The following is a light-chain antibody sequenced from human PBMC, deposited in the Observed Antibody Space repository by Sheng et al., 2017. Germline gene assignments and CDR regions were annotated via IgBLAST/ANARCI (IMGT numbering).Light chain of an antibody. V-gene: IGLV3-1*01. J-gene: IGLJ3*02. Sequence: SYELTQPPSVSVSPGQTARITCSGDKLGDKYVCWYQQKSGQSPVLVVYQDNKQPSGVPERFSGSNSGNTATLTISGTQAMDEADYYCQAWDSNIAVFGGGTKLTVL. CDR2: QDN. CDR3: QAWDSNIAV. CDR1: KLGDKY.